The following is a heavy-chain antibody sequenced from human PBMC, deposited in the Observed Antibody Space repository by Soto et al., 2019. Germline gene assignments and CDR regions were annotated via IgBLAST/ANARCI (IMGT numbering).Heavy chain of an antibody. CDR3: ARDSTYYDFWSGYYTGTPTSNFDY. CDR1: GYTFTGYY. V-gene: IGHV1-2*02. D-gene: IGHD3-3*01. Sequence: ASVKVSCKASGYTFTGYYMHWVRQAPGQGLEWMGWINPNSGGTNYAQKFQGRVTMTRDTSISTAYMELSRLRSDDTAVYYCARDSTYYDFWSGYYTGTPTSNFDYWGQGTLVTVS. CDR2: INPNSGGT. J-gene: IGHJ4*02.